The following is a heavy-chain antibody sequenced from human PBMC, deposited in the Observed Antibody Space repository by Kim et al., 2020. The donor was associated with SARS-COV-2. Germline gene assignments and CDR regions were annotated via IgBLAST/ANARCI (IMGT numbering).Heavy chain of an antibody. V-gene: IGHV3-7*01. J-gene: IGHJ4*02. D-gene: IGHD3-9*01. CDR2: MKADGSKE. CDR3: ARIYKDTLTGYCHFDY. Sequence: GGSLRLSCAASGFTFSSYWMNWVRQAPGKGLEWVANMKADGSKENYVDSVKGRFTISRDNAKNALYLHMNSLSTEDTAIYYCARIYKDTLTGYCHFDYWGQGTLVTVSS. CDR1: GFTFSSYW.